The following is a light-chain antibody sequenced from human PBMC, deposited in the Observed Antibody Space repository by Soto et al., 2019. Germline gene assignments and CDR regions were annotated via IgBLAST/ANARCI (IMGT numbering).Light chain of an antibody. Sequence: QSALTQPASVSGSLGQAISIACTGTSSDIGSYNLVSWYQQYPSKPPKLMILEVSERPSGFSNRFSGYKSGATASLTISGLQAEDAADYYCCSYAGSGNVVFGGGTKLTVL. CDR1: SSDIGSYNL. J-gene: IGLJ3*02. CDR3: CSYAGSGNVV. CDR2: EVS. V-gene: IGLV2-23*02.